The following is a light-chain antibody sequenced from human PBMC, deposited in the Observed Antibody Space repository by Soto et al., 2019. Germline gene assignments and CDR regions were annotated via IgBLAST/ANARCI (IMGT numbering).Light chain of an antibody. J-gene: IGKJ1*01. V-gene: IGKV1-5*01. CDR3: QQYEDSWS. CDR1: QSISRL. CDR2: DAS. Sequence: DIQMTQSPSTLSASVGDRVIIACRASQSISRLLAWYQQKPGKAPKLLIYDASSLESGVPSRFSGSGSGTEFTLTISSLQPDYFASYYCQQYEDSWSFGHGTKVDIK.